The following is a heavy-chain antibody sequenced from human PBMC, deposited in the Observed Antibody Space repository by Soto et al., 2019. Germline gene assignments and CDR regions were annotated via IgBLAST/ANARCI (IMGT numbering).Heavy chain of an antibody. CDR3: ASSSPGSRTLMDI. Sequence: ASVKVSCKASGDTFTSYYMHWVRQAPGQGLEWMGIINPSGGSTSYAQKFQGRVTMTRDTSTSTVYMELSSLRSGDTAVYYCASSSPGSRTLMDIWGQGTMVTVSS. V-gene: IGHV1-46*03. D-gene: IGHD6-13*01. J-gene: IGHJ3*02. CDR2: INPSGGST. CDR1: GDTFTSYY.